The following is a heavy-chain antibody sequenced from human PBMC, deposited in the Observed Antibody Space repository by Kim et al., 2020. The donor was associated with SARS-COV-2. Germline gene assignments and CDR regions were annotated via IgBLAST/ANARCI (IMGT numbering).Heavy chain of an antibody. CDR3: ARDAYSGSYSDAY. J-gene: IGHJ4*02. Sequence: GGSLRLSCAASGFTLCTYWMSWVRQAPGKGLEWVANINQDGSAKKYAASVKGRFTISRDDAKNSMFLQMNSLRVEDTALYYCARDAYSGSYSDAYWGQGTLVTVSS. D-gene: IGHD1-26*01. CDR1: GFTLCTYW. V-gene: IGHV3-7*03. CDR2: INQDGSAK.